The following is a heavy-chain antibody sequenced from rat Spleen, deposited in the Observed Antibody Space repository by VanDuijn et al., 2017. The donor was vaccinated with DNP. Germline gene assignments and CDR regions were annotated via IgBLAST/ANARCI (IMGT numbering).Heavy chain of an antibody. CDR2: IDIKNHNYPT. CDR3: TGFDY. Sequence: EVQVVESGGGLVQPKGSLKLSCAASGFDFNSYVMSWVRQAPGKGLDWVASIDIKNHNYPTFYADSVEERFTISRDDSQSMVYLQMNNLKTEDTALYYCTGFDYWGQGVMVTVSS. CDR1: GFDFNSYV. J-gene: IGHJ2*01. V-gene: IGHV10-4*01.